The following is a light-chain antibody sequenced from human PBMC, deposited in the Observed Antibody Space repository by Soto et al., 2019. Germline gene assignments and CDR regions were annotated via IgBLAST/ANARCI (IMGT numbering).Light chain of an antibody. CDR3: SSYTSSRTLVI. V-gene: IGLV2-14*01. Sequence: QSALTQPASVSGSPGQSITISCTGTSSDVGGYNYVSWYQQHTGKAPKLMIYEVSTRPSGVSHRFSGSKSGNTASLTISGLQAEDEADYYCSSYTSSRTLVIFGGGTKLTVL. CDR2: EVS. CDR1: SSDVGGYNY. J-gene: IGLJ2*01.